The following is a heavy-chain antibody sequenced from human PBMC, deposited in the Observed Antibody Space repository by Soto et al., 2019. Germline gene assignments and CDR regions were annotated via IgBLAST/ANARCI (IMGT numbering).Heavy chain of an antibody. Sequence: VKVSCKASGFTFTSSAMQWVRQARGQRLEWIGWIVVGSGNTNYAQKFQERVTITRDMSTSTAYMELSSLRSEDTAVYYCAAVNYGSGSYSYYYYMDVWGKGTTVTVSS. D-gene: IGHD3-10*01. J-gene: IGHJ6*03. CDR1: GFTFTSSA. V-gene: IGHV1-58*02. CDR2: IVVGSGNT. CDR3: AAVNYGSGSYSYYYYMDV.